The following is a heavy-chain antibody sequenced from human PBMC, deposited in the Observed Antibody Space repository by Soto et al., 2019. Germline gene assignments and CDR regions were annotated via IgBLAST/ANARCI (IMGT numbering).Heavy chain of an antibody. Sequence: LRLSCAASGFTFITYAMSWVRQAPGKGLEWASAISAGGGSTYYADSVKGRFTISRDNFINTLYLQMNSLRTEDTAVYYCAHPRGYGVFDAYDIWGQGAMVT. D-gene: IGHD4-17*01. CDR3: AHPRGYGVFDAYDI. J-gene: IGHJ3*02. CDR2: ISAGGGST. V-gene: IGHV3-23*01. CDR1: GFTFITYA.